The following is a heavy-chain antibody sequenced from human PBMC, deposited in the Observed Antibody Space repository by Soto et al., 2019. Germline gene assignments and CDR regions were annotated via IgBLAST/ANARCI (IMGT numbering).Heavy chain of an antibody. Sequence: QVQLVQSGAEVKKPGSSVKVSCKASGDTFNFYTINWVRQAPGLGLEWMGRFNPILSFSNSALKFQGRVTLTADKSTSTDYMVLSSLRSEDTAIYYCATSFGSGSRAFDYWGQGALATVSS. V-gene: IGHV1-69*02. CDR2: FNPILSFS. D-gene: IGHD3-10*01. CDR1: GDTFNFYT. J-gene: IGHJ4*02. CDR3: ATSFGSGSRAFDY.